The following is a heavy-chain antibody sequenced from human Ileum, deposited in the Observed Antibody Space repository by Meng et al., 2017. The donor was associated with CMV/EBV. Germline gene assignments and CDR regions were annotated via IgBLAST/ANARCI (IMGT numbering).Heavy chain of an antibody. D-gene: IGHD5-18*01. J-gene: IGHJ6*02. CDR2: IKSKTDGGTT. CDR3: TTDLQLPTYYFYYHGMDV. CDR1: GFTFSNAW. V-gene: IGHV3-15*01. Sequence: GESLKISCAASGFTFSNAWMSWVRQAPGKGLEWVGRIKSKTDGGTTDYAAPVKGRFTISRDDSKNTLYLQMSSLKTEDTGVYYCTTDLQLPTYYFYYHGMDVWGQGTTVTVSS.